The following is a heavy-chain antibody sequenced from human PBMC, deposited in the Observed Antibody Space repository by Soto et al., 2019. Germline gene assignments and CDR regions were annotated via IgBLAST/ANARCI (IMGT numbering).Heavy chain of an antibody. CDR1: GGSISSYY. D-gene: IGHD3-9*01. Sequence: SETLSLTCTVSGGSISSYYLSWIRQPPGKGLEWIGYIYYSGSTNYNPSLKSRVTISVDTSKNQFSLKLSSVTAADTAVYYCARAFISGDFDWPLDYWGQGTLVTVSS. CDR3: ARAFISGDFDWPLDY. V-gene: IGHV4-59*01. J-gene: IGHJ4*02. CDR2: IYYSGST.